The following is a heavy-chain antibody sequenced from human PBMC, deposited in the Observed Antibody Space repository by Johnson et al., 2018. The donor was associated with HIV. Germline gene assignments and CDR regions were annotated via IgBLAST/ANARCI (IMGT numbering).Heavy chain of an antibody. CDR1: GFTFSNYA. V-gene: IGHV3-NL1*01. D-gene: IGHD2-21*01. CDR2: IYSGGNT. CDR3: VCLRVSLSAFDI. Sequence: QVQLVESGGGVVQPGRSLRLSCAASGFTFSNYAVHWVRQAPGKGLEWVSVIYSGGNTYYADSVKGRFTISRDNAKNSLYLQMNSLRAEDTAVYYCVCLRVSLSAFDIWGQGTMVTVSS. J-gene: IGHJ3*02.